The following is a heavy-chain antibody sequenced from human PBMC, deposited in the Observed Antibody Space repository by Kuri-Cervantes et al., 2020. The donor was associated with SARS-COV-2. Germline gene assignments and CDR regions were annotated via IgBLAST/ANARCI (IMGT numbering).Heavy chain of an antibody. D-gene: IGHD3-16*01. V-gene: IGHV3-33*01. Sequence: GGSLRLSCVASGFTFSNYGMHWVRQAPGKGLEWVAVIWYDGRNKYYAESVKGRFTISRDNSKNTVSLHMNSLRAEDTAMYYCARGAANYYYMDVWGKGTTVTVSS. J-gene: IGHJ6*03. CDR2: IWYDGRNK. CDR1: GFTFSNYG. CDR3: ARGAANYYYMDV.